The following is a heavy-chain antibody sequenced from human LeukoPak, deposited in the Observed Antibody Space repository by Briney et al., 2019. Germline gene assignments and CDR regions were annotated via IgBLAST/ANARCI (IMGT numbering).Heavy chain of an antibody. CDR3: ARDLYYYGSGNWFDP. J-gene: IGHJ5*02. CDR2: INHSGST. D-gene: IGHD3-10*01. V-gene: IGHV4-34*01. Sequence: SETLSLTCAVYGGSFSGYYWSWIRQPPGKGLEWIGEINHSGSTNYNPSLKSRVTISVDTSKNQFSLKLSSVTAADTAVYYCARDLYYYGSGNWFDPWGQGTLVTVSS. CDR1: GGSFSGYY.